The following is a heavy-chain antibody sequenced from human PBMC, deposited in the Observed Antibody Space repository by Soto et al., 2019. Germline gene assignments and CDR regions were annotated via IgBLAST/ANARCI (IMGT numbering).Heavy chain of an antibody. CDR2: IYSGGTT. V-gene: IGHV3-66*01. D-gene: IGHD1-1*01. CDR1: GYTVSSDY. CDR3: ARDPGNRNGVSV. Sequence: EVQVVESGGGLVQPGGSLRLSCAASGYTVSSDYMSWVRQAPGKGLEWVSVIYSGGTTYYADSVKGRFTISGDNFKNTLYLQMNSLGAEDTAVYYVARDPGNRNGVSVGGQGTTVT. J-gene: IGHJ6*02.